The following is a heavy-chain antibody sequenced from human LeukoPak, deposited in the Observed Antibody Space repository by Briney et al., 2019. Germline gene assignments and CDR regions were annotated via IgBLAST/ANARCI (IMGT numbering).Heavy chain of an antibody. CDR1: GFTFSSYA. Sequence: GGSLRLSCAASGFTFSSYAMSWVRQAPGKGLKWVSAISGSGGSTYYADSVKGRFTISRDNSKNTLYLQMNSLRAEDTAVYYCAKVSYYDILTGYSSYYFDYWGQGTLVTVSS. J-gene: IGHJ4*02. D-gene: IGHD3-9*01. V-gene: IGHV3-23*01. CDR2: ISGSGGST. CDR3: AKVSYYDILTGYSSYYFDY.